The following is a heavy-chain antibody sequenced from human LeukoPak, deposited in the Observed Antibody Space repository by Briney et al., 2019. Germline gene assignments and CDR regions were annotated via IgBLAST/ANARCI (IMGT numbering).Heavy chain of an antibody. V-gene: IGHV1-18*01. CDR2: ISAYNGNT. D-gene: IGHD6-13*01. CDR1: GYTFTSYG. J-gene: IGHJ3*02. CDR3: ARVGLVIGSSWFGRAAFDI. Sequence: ASVKVSCKASGYTFTSYGISWVRQAPGQGLEWMGWISAYNGNTNYAQKLQGRVTMTTDTSTSTAYMELRSLRSDDTAVYYCARVGLVIGSSWFGRAAFDIWGQGTMVTVSS.